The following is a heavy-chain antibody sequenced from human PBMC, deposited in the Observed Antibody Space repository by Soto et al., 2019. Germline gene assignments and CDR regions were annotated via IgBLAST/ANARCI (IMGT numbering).Heavy chain of an antibody. V-gene: IGHV3-7*03. CDR3: ARGLHYDILTGYYKRPVGAFDI. J-gene: IGHJ3*02. Sequence: PGGSLRLSCAASGFTFSSYWMSWVRQAPGKGLEWVANIKQDGSEKYYVDSVKGRFTISRDNAKNSLYLQMNSLRAEDTAVYYCARGLHYDILTGYYKRPVGAFDIWGQGTMVTVSS. CDR2: IKQDGSEK. CDR1: GFTFSSYW. D-gene: IGHD3-9*01.